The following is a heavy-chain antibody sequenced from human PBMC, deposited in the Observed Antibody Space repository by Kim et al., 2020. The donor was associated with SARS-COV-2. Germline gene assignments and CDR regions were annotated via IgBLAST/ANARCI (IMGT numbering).Heavy chain of an antibody. CDR1: GGTFSSYA. CDR3: ARKGGYYDSSGYYYGDDAFDI. V-gene: IGHV1-69*13. D-gene: IGHD3-22*01. J-gene: IGHJ3*02. Sequence: SVKVSCKASGGTFSSYAISWVRQAPGQGLEWMGGIIPIFGTANYAQKFQGRVTITADESTSTAYMELSSLRSEDTAVYYCARKGGYYDSSGYYYGDDAFDIWGQGTMVTVSS. CDR2: IIPIFGTA.